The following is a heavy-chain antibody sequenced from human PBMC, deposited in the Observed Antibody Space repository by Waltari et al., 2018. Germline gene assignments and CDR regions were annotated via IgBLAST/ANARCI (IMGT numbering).Heavy chain of an antibody. CDR2: INPNGGGP. Sequence: QVQLVQSGAEVKKPGASVKVSCKASGYTFTGYYMHWVRQAPGQGLEWMGVINPNGGGPHYTRRFRGRVTMARDTSISTADLELGRLRSDDTALSYCARGDSSRWCLDCWGQGPLVTVSS. CDR3: ARGDSSRWCLDC. CDR1: GYTFTGYY. J-gene: IGHJ4*02. D-gene: IGHD6-13*01. V-gene: IGHV1-2*02.